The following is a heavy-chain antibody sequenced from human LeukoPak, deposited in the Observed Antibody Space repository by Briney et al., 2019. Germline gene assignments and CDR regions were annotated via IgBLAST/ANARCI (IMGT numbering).Heavy chain of an antibody. CDR1: GGSISSYY. J-gene: IGHJ4*02. Sequence: SETLSLTCTVSGGSISSYYWSWIRQPPGKGLEWIGYIYYSGSTNYNPSLKSQVTISVDTSKNQFSLKLSSVTAADTAVYYCAREMSSSWGGYYFDYWGQGTLVTVSS. D-gene: IGHD6-13*01. CDR2: IYYSGST. CDR3: AREMSSSWGGYYFDY. V-gene: IGHV4-59*01.